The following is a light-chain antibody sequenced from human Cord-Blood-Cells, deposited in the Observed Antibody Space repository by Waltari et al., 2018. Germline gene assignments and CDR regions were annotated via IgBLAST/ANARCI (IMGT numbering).Light chain of an antibody. Sequence: DIVMTQSPDSLAVSLGERATINCKSRQSVLYSSNNKNYLAWYQQKPGQPPKLPSYWASTRESGVPDRFSVSGSGTDFTLTISSLQSEDVAVYYCQQYYSTPRTFGQGTKVEIK. CDR3: QQYYSTPRT. CDR2: WAS. V-gene: IGKV4-1*01. J-gene: IGKJ1*01. CDR1: QSVLYSSNNKNY.